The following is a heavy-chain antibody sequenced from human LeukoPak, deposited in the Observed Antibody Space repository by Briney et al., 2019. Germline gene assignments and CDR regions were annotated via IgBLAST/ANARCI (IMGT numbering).Heavy chain of an antibody. Sequence: SVKVSCKASGFTFTSSAMQWVRQARGQRLEWIGWIVVGSGNTNYAQKFQERVTITRDMSTSTAYMELSSLRSEDTAVYYCAAEKHYYGSGSAYYYYGMDVWGQGTTVTVSS. CDR1: GFTFTSSA. V-gene: IGHV1-58*02. CDR2: IVVGSGNT. CDR3: AAEKHYYGSGSAYYYYGMDV. J-gene: IGHJ6*02. D-gene: IGHD3-10*01.